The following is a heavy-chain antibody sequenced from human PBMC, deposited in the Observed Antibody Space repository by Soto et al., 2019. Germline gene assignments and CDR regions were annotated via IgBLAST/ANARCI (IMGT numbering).Heavy chain of an antibody. CDR3: ARPYYDFWSGYYPGGNWFDP. CDR1: GGSISSSSYY. D-gene: IGHD3-3*01. J-gene: IGHJ5*02. Sequence: PSETLSLTCTVSGGSISSSSYYWGWIRQPPGKGLEWIGSIYYSGSTYYNPSLKSRVTISVDTYKNQFSLKLSSVTAADTAVYYCARPYYDFWSGYYPGGNWFDPWGQGTLVTVS. V-gene: IGHV4-39*01. CDR2: IYYSGST.